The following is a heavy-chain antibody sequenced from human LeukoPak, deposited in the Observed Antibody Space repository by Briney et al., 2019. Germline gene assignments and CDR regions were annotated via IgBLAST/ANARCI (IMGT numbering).Heavy chain of an antibody. V-gene: IGHV3-30*07. Sequence: GGSLRLSCAASGFTFSSYAMHWVRQAPGKGLEWVAVISYDGSNKYYADSVKGRFTISRDNAKNSLYLQMNSLRAEDTAVYYCAGGYYDFWSGYPSDPWGQGTLVTVSS. D-gene: IGHD3-3*01. CDR2: ISYDGSNK. CDR1: GFTFSSYA. CDR3: AGGYYDFWSGYPSDP. J-gene: IGHJ5*02.